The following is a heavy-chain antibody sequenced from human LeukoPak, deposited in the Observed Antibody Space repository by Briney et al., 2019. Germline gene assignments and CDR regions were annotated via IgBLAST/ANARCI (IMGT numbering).Heavy chain of an antibody. CDR2: INRRGHT. CDR3: ARDNLYDSFGYYSHS. J-gene: IGHJ4*02. D-gene: IGHD3-22*01. V-gene: IGHV3-43*01. CDR1: GFTFDRFT. Sequence: PGGSLRLSCAASGFTFDRFTIHWVRQTPGKGLEWVSLINRRGHTFYADSVKGRFTISRDNAKNSLYLHMNSLRAEDTALYYCARDNLYDSFGYYSHSWGQGTLVTVSS.